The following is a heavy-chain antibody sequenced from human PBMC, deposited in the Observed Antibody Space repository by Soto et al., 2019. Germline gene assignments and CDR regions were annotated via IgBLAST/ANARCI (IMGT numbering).Heavy chain of an antibody. Sequence: EAVPTLCNPTQTLTVTCICSGFALRTSGVGVRWIRQPPGKALEWLGVSYWNDDKRCSPSLKSSLTITKDTSKNQVVLTMTNLDPVDPAPYYCANRGRSGWYGWFDPWVYGTLVTVSS. CDR3: ANRGRSGWYGWFDP. CDR2: SYWNDDK. J-gene: IGHJ5*02. CDR1: GFALRTSGVG. V-gene: IGHV2-5*01. D-gene: IGHD6-19*01.